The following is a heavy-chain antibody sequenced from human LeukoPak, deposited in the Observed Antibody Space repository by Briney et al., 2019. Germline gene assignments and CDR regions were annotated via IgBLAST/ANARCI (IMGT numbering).Heavy chain of an antibody. D-gene: IGHD6-19*01. J-gene: IGHJ4*02. CDR2: IIPIFGTA. Sequence: SVKVSCKASGGTFSSCAISWVRQAPGQGLEWMGGIIPIFGTANYAQKFQGRVTITADESTSTAYMELSSLRSEDTAVYYCARDGIAVAGTVYWGQGTLVTVSS. CDR1: GGTFSSCA. V-gene: IGHV1-69*13. CDR3: ARDGIAVAGTVY.